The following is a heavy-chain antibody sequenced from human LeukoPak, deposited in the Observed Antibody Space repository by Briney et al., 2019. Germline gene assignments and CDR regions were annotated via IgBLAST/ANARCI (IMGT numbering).Heavy chain of an antibody. CDR3: ARGEYSNGYPYRLDS. D-gene: IGHD3-16*01. CDR1: GSTFSNYH. V-gene: IGHV1-2*02. J-gene: IGHJ4*02. CDR2: INTKSGDA. Sequence: ASVKVSCKASGSTFSNYHINWVRQASGQGPEWMGWINTKSGDAKYNQAFQGRVTMTRDTSISTAYMELNRLRSDDTAMYYCARGEYSNGYPYRLDSWGQGTLDTVSS.